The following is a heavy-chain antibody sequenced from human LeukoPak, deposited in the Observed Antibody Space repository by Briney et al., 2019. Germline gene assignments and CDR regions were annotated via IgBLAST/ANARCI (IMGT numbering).Heavy chain of an antibody. J-gene: IGHJ4*02. V-gene: IGHV4-34*01. CDR1: GESFSGYY. D-gene: IGHD2-15*01. CDR3: ARGIVTWCSGGSCSRGYYFDY. CDR2: INHSGST. Sequence: SETLSLTCAVYGESFSGYYWSWIRQPPGKGLEWIGEINHSGSTNYNPSLKSRVTISVDTSKNQFSLKLSSVTAADTAVYYCARGIVTWCSGGSCSRGYYFDYWGQGTLVTVSS.